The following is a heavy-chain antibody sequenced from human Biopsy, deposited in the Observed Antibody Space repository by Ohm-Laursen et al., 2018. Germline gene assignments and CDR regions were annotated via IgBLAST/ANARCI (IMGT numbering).Heavy chain of an antibody. CDR2: INTDGSST. V-gene: IGHV3-74*01. CDR3: TRAEAGSGSLLYFDY. D-gene: IGHD3-10*01. J-gene: IGHJ4*02. Sequence: SLRLSCAASEFIFSRFWMYWVRQAPGKGLVWVSRINTDGSSTSYADAVKGRFTISRDNAKNTVFLQMNSLRAEDTAVYYCTRAEAGSGSLLYFDYWGQGTLVTVSS. CDR1: EFIFSRFW.